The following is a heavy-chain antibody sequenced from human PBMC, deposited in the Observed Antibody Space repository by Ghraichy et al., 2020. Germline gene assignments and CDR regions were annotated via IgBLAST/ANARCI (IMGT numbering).Heavy chain of an antibody. CDR1: GFPFSGSA. D-gene: IGHD3-22*01. V-gene: IGHV3-73*01. Sequence: GALRLSCAASGFPFSGSAMHWVRQASGKGLEWVGRIRSKANSYATAYAASVKGRFTISRDDSKNTAYLQMNSLKTEDTAVYYCTSAVVTNDYWGQGTLVTVSS. CDR3: TSAVVTNDY. J-gene: IGHJ4*02. CDR2: IRSKANSYAT.